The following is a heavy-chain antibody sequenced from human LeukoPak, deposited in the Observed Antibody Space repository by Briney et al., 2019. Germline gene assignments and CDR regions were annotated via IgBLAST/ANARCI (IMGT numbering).Heavy chain of an antibody. Sequence: PEGSLRLSCAASGFTFSTSYMNWVRQAPGKGLEWVSPITGSSSYIYYTDSVKGRFTISRDNAKNSLFLQMNSLRDEDTAVYYCASGFSSSPYFDYWGQGTLVTVSS. CDR2: ITGSSSYI. CDR3: ASGFSSSPYFDY. CDR1: GFTFSTSY. J-gene: IGHJ4*02. D-gene: IGHD6-6*01. V-gene: IGHV3-21*01.